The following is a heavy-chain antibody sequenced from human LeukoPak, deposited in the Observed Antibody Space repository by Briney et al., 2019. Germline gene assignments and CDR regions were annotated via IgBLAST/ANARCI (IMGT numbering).Heavy chain of an antibody. J-gene: IGHJ5*02. D-gene: IGHD3-10*01. V-gene: IGHV1-8*01. CDR2: MNPNSGNT. Sequence: ASVKVSCKASGYTFSSYDINWVRQATGQGLEWMGWMNPNSGNTGYAQKFQGRVTMTRNTSISTAYMELRSLRSDDTAVYYCAREGLNMVRGVIPKEAWGWFDPWGQGTLVTVSS. CDR3: AREGLNMVRGVIPKEAWGWFDP. CDR1: GYTFSSYD.